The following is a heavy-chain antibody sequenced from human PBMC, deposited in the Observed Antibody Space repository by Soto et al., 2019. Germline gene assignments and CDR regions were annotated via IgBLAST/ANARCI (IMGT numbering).Heavy chain of an antibody. J-gene: IGHJ4*02. D-gene: IGHD6-19*01. Sequence: QVQLVESGGGVVQPGRSLRLSCAASGFTFSSYGMHWVRQAPGKGLEWVAVIWYDGSNKYYADSVKGRFTISRDNSKNTLYLPMNSLRAEDTAVYYCASDGITPLTGYSSGWYLGYWGQGTLVTVSS. CDR2: IWYDGSNK. V-gene: IGHV3-33*01. CDR1: GFTFSSYG. CDR3: ASDGITPLTGYSSGWYLGY.